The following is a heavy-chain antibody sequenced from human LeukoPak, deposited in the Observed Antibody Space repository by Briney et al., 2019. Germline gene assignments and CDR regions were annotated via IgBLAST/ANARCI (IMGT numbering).Heavy chain of an antibody. D-gene: IGHD3-22*01. J-gene: IGHJ4*02. CDR1: GGSISSYY. CDR2: IYYSGST. CDR3: AREADSSGYYSIFYFDY. V-gene: IGHV4-59*01. Sequence: SETLSLTCTVSGGSISSYYWNWIRQPPGKGLEWIGYIYYSGSTNYNPSLKSRVTISVDTSKNQFSLKLSSVTAADTAVYYCAREADSSGYYSIFYFDYWGQGTLVTVSS.